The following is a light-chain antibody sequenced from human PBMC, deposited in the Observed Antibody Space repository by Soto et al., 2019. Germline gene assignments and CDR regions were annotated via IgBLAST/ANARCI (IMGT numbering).Light chain of an antibody. J-gene: IGLJ2*01. CDR3: NSYTLSRTVV. V-gene: IGLV2-14*01. Sequence: QPALNQPASVSGSPGQSITLSCAGTSSDIGAHNFVSWYQHHPGKAPKLIIYEVTKWPSGVSTRFSGSKAGNTASLTISGLQAEDEADYYCNSYTLSRTVVFGGGTKLTVL. CDR2: EVT. CDR1: SSDIGAHNF.